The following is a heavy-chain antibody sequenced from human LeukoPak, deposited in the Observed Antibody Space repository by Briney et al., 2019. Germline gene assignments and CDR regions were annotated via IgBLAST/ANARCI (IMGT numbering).Heavy chain of an antibody. D-gene: IGHD4-23*01. CDR2: IKQDGSEK. CDR3: ARDPRGGNSVLSLDY. CDR1: GFTFSSYW. Sequence: GGSLRLSCAASGFTFSSYWMSWVRQAPGKGLEWVANIKQDGSEKYYVDSVKGRFTISRDNAKNSLYLQMNSLRAEDTAVYYCARDPRGGNSVLSLDYWGQGTLVTVSS. V-gene: IGHV3-7*01. J-gene: IGHJ4*02.